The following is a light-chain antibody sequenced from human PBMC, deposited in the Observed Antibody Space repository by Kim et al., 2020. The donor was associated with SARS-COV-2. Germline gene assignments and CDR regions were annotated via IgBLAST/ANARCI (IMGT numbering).Light chain of an antibody. CDR3: LQHNTYPIT. CDR2: GAS. V-gene: IGKV1-17*01. Sequence: DIQMTQSPSSLSASVGDRVTITCRASQDIRNDLGWYQQNPGRAPKRLIYGASSLQSGVPSRFSGSGSGTEFTLTISSLQPEDFATYFCLQHNTYPITCGQGTRLEMK. CDR1: QDIRND. J-gene: IGKJ5*01.